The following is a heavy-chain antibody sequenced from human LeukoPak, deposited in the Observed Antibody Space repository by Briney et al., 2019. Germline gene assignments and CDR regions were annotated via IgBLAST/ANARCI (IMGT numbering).Heavy chain of an antibody. CDR1: GGTFSSYA. J-gene: IGHJ5*02. CDR3: ASYIAAAGNNWFDP. D-gene: IGHD6-13*01. CDR2: IIPIFGTA. V-gene: IGHV1-69*01. Sequence: VASVKVSCKASGGTFSSYAISWVRQAPGQGLEWMGGIIPIFGTANYTQKFQGRVTITADESTSTAYMELSSLRSEDTAVYYCASYIAAAGNNWFDPWGQGTLVTVPP.